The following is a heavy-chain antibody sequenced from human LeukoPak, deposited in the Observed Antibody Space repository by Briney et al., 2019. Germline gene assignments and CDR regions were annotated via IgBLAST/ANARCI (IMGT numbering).Heavy chain of an antibody. Sequence: SETLSLTCTVSGGSISSSSYYWGWIRQPPGKGLEWIGSIYYSGTTYYNPSLKSRVTISVDTSKNQFSLRLTSVTASDTAVYYCARPVRCSATTCTGPFDYWGQGTLVTVSS. D-gene: IGHD6-19*01. CDR2: IYYSGTT. CDR1: GGSISSSSYY. J-gene: IGHJ4*02. V-gene: IGHV4-39*07. CDR3: ARPVRCSATTCTGPFDY.